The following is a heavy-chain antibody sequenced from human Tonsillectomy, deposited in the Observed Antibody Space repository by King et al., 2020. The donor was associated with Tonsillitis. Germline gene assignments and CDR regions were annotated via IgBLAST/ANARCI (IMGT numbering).Heavy chain of an antibody. J-gene: IGHJ4*02. CDR1: GRSFSGYY. CDR3: ARGGRGRADY. CDR2: INHSGST. Sequence: VQLQQWGAGLLKPSETLSLTCAAYGRSFSGYYWTWIRQPPGTGLEWIGEINHSGSTKYNPSLKSRVTISEDTSKNQFSLKVISVTAADSAVYYCARGGRGRADYWGQETLVTVSS. D-gene: IGHD3-10*01. V-gene: IGHV4-34*01.